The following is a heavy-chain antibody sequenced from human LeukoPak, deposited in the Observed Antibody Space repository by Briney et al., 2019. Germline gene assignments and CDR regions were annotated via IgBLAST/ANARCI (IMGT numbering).Heavy chain of an antibody. Sequence: GGSLRLSCAASGFTFSSYSMNWARQAPGKGLEWVSSISSSGTYTYYADSLKGRFTISRDNAKNSLYLQMNSLRAEDTAVYYCANPTGRFDYWGQGTLVTVSS. J-gene: IGHJ4*02. CDR1: GFTFSSYS. CDR3: ANPTGRFDY. CDR2: ISSSGTYT. V-gene: IGHV3-21*04.